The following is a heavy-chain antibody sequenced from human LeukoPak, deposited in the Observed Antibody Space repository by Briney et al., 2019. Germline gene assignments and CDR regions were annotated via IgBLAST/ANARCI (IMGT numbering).Heavy chain of an antibody. CDR2: IYTSGST. CDR3: ARDRGSSGWYPWYFDL. J-gene: IGHJ2*01. V-gene: IGHV4-4*07. Sequence: SSETLSLTCTVSGGSISSYYWSWIRQPAGKGLEWIGRIYTSGSTNYSPSLKSRVTMSVDTSKNQFSLKLSSVTAADTAVYYCARDRGSSGWYPWYFDLWGRGTLVTVSS. D-gene: IGHD6-19*01. CDR1: GGSISSYY.